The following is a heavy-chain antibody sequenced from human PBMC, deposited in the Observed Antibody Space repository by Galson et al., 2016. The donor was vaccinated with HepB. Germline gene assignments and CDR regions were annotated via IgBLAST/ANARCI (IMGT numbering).Heavy chain of an antibody. CDR1: GGTFSRYA. D-gene: IGHD3-22*01. CDR2: IIPIFGTA. Sequence: SVKVSCKASGGTFSRYAISWVRQAPGQGLEWMGGIIPIFGTANYAQKFQGRVTITAHESTSTAYMELSSLRSEDTAVYYCARATWGYYCDSSGSPRDYNYYGMDVWGPGTTVIVSS. CDR3: ARATWGYYCDSSGSPRDYNYYGMDV. J-gene: IGHJ6*02. V-gene: IGHV1-69*13.